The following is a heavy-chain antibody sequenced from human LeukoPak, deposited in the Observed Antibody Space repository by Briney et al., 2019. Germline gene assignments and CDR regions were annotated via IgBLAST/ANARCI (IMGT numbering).Heavy chain of an antibody. CDR2: ISGSGSTI. CDR1: GFSFIDSD. V-gene: IGHV3-11*04. Sequence: KAGGSLRLSCEVSGFSFIDSDMSWIRQAPGKGLEWVSSISGSGSTIYYADSVKGRFTISRDNAKNSLSLQMSSLTGEDTAVYYCARDVDDNEYYGWFDPWGQGTLVTVSS. D-gene: IGHD2/OR15-2a*01. CDR3: ARDVDDNEYYGWFDP. J-gene: IGHJ5*02.